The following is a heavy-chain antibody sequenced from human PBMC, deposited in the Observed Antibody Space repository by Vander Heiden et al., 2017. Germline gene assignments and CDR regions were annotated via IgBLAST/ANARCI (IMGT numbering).Heavy chain of an antibody. CDR1: GFTFSSSG. J-gene: IGHJ3*02. Sequence: RVVKPGRSVRISCADSGFTFSSSGMHWVRQATGKGLEWVAVISYDGSNKYYADSVKGRFTISRDNSKNTLYLQIFFSSRRRHTRYWRDWSSDVCSSDLNFQLSIYGDIWGQGTMVTVSS. V-gene: IGHV3-30*03. CDR3: DWSSDVCSSDLNFQLSIYGDI. CDR2: ISYDGSNK. D-gene: IGHD2-21*02.